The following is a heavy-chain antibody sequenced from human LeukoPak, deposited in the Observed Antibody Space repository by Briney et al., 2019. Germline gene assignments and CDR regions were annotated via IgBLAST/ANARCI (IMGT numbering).Heavy chain of an antibody. CDR1: GGSISSYY. Sequence: PSQTLSLTCTVSGGSISSYYWSWIRQPPGQGLEWIGYIYYSGSTNYNPSLKSRVTISVDTSKNQFSLKLSSVTAADTAVYYCASFRKGNFDYWGQGTLVTVSS. V-gene: IGHV4-59*01. J-gene: IGHJ4*02. CDR2: IYYSGST. CDR3: ASFRKGNFDY.